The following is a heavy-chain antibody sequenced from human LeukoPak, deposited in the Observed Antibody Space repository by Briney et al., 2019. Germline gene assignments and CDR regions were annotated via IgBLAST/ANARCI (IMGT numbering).Heavy chain of an antibody. CDR2: IHYSGST. CDR3: ARRVYDFWSGYPFDY. CDR1: GGSISSSNYY. Sequence: PSETLSLTCIVSGGSISSSNYYWGWIRQPPGEGLEWIGSIHYSGSTYYNTSLKSRVTISVDKSENQFSLKLSSVTAADTAVYYCARRVYDFWSGYPFDYWGQGTLVTVSS. J-gene: IGHJ4*02. D-gene: IGHD3-3*01. V-gene: IGHV4-39*01.